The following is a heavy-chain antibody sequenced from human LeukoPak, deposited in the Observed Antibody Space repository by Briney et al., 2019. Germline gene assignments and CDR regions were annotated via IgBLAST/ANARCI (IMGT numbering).Heavy chain of an antibody. V-gene: IGHV3-7*01. CDR3: ARKTYYYDTSPAGWFDT. CDR2: INQDGSAK. CDR1: GFTFSDYW. D-gene: IGHD3-22*01. Sequence: GGSLRLSCAASGFTFSDYWMSWVRQAPGKGQEWVANINQDGSAKNYVDSVKGRFTISRDNSKNSLYQQMNSLRAEDTAIYFCARKTYYYDTSPAGWFDTWGQGTLGTVSS. J-gene: IGHJ5*02.